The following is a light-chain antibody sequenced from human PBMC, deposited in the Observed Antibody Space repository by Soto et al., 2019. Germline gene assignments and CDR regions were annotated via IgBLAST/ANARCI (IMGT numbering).Light chain of an antibody. CDR2: GNI. CDR3: QSYDSSLTVV. J-gene: IGLJ2*01. V-gene: IGLV1-40*01. Sequence: QSVLTQPPSVSGAPGQRVTISCTGSSSNIGAGYGVHWYQQVPGTAPKLLIYGNINRPSGVPDRFSGSKSGTSASLAITGLQADDEADYYCQSYDSSLTVVFGGGTKLTVL. CDR1: SSNIGAGYG.